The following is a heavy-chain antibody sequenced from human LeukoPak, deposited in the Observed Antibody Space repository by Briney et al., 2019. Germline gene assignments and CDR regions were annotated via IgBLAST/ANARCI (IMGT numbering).Heavy chain of an antibody. D-gene: IGHD1-20*01. CDR3: GLVTSGNWWFDP. V-gene: IGHV1-2*02. CDR2: INPNSGGT. J-gene: IGHJ5*02. CDR1: GYTFTGYY. Sequence: ASVKVSCTASGYTFTGYYMHWVRQAPGQGLEWMGWINPNSGGTNYAQKLQGRVTMTRDTSISTAYMELSSLRSDDTAVYYCGLVTSGNWWFDPWGQGTLVTVSS.